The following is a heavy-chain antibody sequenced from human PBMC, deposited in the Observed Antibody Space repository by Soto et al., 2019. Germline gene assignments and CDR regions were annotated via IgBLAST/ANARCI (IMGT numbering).Heavy chain of an antibody. J-gene: IGHJ4*02. Sequence: QVQLQQWGAGLLKPSETLSLTCAVYGGSFSGYYWNWIRQPPGKGLEWLGEINDSGSTKYNPSFKSRVTIFADTSKNQFTLKLTSVTAADTAVYYCARGGYFDYWGQGILVTVSS. CDR2: INDSGST. CDR1: GGSFSGYY. V-gene: IGHV4-34*01. CDR3: ARGGYFDY.